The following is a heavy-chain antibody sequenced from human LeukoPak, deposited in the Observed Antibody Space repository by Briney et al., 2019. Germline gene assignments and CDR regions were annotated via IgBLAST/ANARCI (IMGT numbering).Heavy chain of an antibody. CDR1: GFTFSSYG. Sequence: PGRSLSLSCAASGFTFSSYGMHWVRQAPGKGLEWVAVIWYDGSNKYYADSVKGRFTISRDNSKNTLYLQMNSLRAEDTAVYYCARGQVDWADAFDIWGQGTMVTVSS. CDR2: IWYDGSNK. D-gene: IGHD3-9*01. V-gene: IGHV3-33*01. CDR3: ARGQVDWADAFDI. J-gene: IGHJ3*02.